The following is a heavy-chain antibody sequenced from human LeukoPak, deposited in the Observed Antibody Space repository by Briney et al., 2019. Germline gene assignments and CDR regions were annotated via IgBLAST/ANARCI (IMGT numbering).Heavy chain of an antibody. V-gene: IGHV4-4*07. CDR1: GGSISSYY. Sequence: PSETLSLTCTVSGGSISSYYWSWIRQPAGKGLEWIGRIYTSGSTNYNPSLKSRVTMSVDTSKNQFSLKLSSVTAADTAVYYCARASYYYDSSGYHNWFDPWGQGTLVTVSS. CDR3: ARASYYYDSSGYHNWFDP. D-gene: IGHD3-22*01. CDR2: IYTSGST. J-gene: IGHJ5*02.